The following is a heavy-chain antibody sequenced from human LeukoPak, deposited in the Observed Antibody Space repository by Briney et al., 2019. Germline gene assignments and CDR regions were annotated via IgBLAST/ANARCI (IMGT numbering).Heavy chain of an antibody. D-gene: IGHD6-19*01. Sequence: ASVTVSCKASGYTFTSYYMHWVRQAPGQGLEWMGIINPSGGSTSYAQKFQGRVTMTRDTSTSTVYMELSSLRSEDTAVYYCARNPRSGWYLDYWGQGTLVTVSS. J-gene: IGHJ4*02. CDR2: INPSGGST. CDR1: GYTFTSYY. V-gene: IGHV1-46*01. CDR3: ARNPRSGWYLDY.